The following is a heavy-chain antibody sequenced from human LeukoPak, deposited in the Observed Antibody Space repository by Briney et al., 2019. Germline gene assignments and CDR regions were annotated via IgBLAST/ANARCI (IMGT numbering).Heavy chain of an antibody. Sequence: GGSLRLSCAASGFTFSDCDMHWVRQGTGKGLEWVAAIDTAGNTYYPDSVKGRFTISRENAKNSVYLQMNSLRAEDTAVYYCARFAYYYDSSGYYQSDCWGQGTLVTVSS. CDR1: GFTFSDCD. J-gene: IGHJ4*02. CDR3: ARFAYYYDSSGYYQSDC. V-gene: IGHV3-13*01. D-gene: IGHD3-22*01. CDR2: IDTAGNT.